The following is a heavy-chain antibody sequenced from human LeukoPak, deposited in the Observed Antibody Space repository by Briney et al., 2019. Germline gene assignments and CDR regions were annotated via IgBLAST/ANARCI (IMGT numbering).Heavy chain of an antibody. D-gene: IGHD2-2*01. V-gene: IGHV5-51*01. J-gene: IGHJ4*02. Sequence: GESLKISCKGSGYSFTSYWIGWVRQMPGKGLEWMGIIYPGDSDTRYSPSFQGQVTISADKSISTAYLQWSSLKASDTAMYYCARPSYCSSTSCYAFDYWGQGTLVTVFS. CDR2: IYPGDSDT. CDR3: ARPSYCSSTSCYAFDY. CDR1: GYSFTSYW.